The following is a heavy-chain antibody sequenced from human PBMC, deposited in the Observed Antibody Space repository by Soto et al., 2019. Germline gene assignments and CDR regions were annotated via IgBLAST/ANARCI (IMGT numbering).Heavy chain of an antibody. CDR3: AKYLWDSSSWYLRYQYYFDY. J-gene: IGHJ4*02. Sequence: GGSLRLSCAASGFTFSSYAMHWVRQAPGKGLEWVAVISYDGSNKYYADSVKGRFTISRDNSKNTLYLQMNSLRAEDTAVYYCAKYLWDSSSWYLRYQYYFDYWGQGTLVTVSA. D-gene: IGHD6-13*01. CDR2: ISYDGSNK. V-gene: IGHV3-30-3*02. CDR1: GFTFSSYA.